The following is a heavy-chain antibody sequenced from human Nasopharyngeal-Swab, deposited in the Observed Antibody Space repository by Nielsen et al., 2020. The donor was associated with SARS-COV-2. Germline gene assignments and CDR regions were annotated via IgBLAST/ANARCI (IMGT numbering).Heavy chain of an antibody. J-gene: IGHJ4*02. Sequence: WICQPPGKGLEWIGEIYYSGSTTYNPSLKSRVTMSMDRSKNQFSLNLNSVTAADTAVYYCATKDYSGPYWPDFDFWGQGTLVTVSS. CDR2: IYYSGST. V-gene: IGHV4-28*01. CDR3: ATKDYSGPYWPDFDF. D-gene: IGHD2-8*02.